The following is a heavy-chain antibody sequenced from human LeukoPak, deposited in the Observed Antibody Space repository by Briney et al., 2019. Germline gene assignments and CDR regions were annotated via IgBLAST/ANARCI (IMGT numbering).Heavy chain of an antibody. Sequence: GGSLRLSCAASGFTFSSYAMHWVRQAPGKGLEWVAVISYDGSNKYYADSVKGRFTISRDNSKNTLYLQMNSLRAEDTAVYYCARVDIVVVPAAITGLPDYWGQGTLVTVSS. D-gene: IGHD2-2*01. V-gene: IGHV3-30*04. CDR1: GFTFSSYA. CDR3: ARVDIVVVPAAITGLPDY. CDR2: ISYDGSNK. J-gene: IGHJ4*02.